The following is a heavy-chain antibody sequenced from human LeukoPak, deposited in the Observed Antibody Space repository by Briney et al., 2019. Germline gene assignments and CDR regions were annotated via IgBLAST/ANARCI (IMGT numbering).Heavy chain of an antibody. Sequence: SETLSLTCAVYGGSFSGYYWSWIRQPPGKGLEWIGEINHSGSTNYNPSLKSRVTISVDTSKNQFSLKLSSVTAADTAMYYCASAISYDSSGYSTGAFDIWGQGTMVTVSS. CDR2: INHSGST. CDR1: GGSFSGYY. V-gene: IGHV4-34*01. J-gene: IGHJ3*02. CDR3: ASAISYDSSGYSTGAFDI. D-gene: IGHD3-22*01.